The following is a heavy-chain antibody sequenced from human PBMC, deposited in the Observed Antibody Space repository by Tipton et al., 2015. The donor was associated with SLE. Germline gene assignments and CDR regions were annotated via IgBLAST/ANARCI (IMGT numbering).Heavy chain of an antibody. J-gene: IGHJ4*02. D-gene: IGHD3-22*01. Sequence: SLRLSCEASGFTFSSYGMSWVRQAPGKGLEWVAVIWYDGSNKYYADSVKGRFTISRDNSKNTLYLQMNSLRAEDTAVYYCARDHYDSSDLDYWGQGTLVTVSS. CDR2: IWYDGSNK. V-gene: IGHV3-33*08. CDR1: GFTFSSYG. CDR3: ARDHYDSSDLDY.